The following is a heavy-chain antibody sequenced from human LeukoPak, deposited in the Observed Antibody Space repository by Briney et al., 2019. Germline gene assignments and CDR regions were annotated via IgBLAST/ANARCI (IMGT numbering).Heavy chain of an antibody. Sequence: SQTLSLTCAVSGGSISSCDYSWSWIRQPPGKGLEWIAYIYHSGSTYYNPSLKSRVTISVDRSKNQFSLKLSSVAAADTAVYYCARNNINYDILTGYSSTNWFDPWGQGTLVTVSS. CDR1: GGSISSCDYS. D-gene: IGHD3-9*01. CDR3: ARNNINYDILTGYSSTNWFDP. CDR2: IYHSGST. J-gene: IGHJ5*02. V-gene: IGHV4-30-2*01.